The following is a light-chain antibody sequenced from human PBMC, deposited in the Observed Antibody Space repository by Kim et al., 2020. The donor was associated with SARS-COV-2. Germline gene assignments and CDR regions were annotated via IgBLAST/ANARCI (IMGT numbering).Light chain of an antibody. CDR1: ESVSTS. V-gene: IGKV3-15*01. J-gene: IGKJ2*03. CDR2: GAS. CDR3: HLYHTLPYS. Sequence: MSQSPATLSASPGETVTLSCRATESVSTSLAWYQQRPGQAPTLLIYGASTRATGIPARFTGSGSGSQFTLTIRGLQSEDFAVYHWHLYHTLPYSFGRGTKLEI.